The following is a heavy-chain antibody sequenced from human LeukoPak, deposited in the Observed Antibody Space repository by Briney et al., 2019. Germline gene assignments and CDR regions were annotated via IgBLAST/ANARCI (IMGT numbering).Heavy chain of an antibody. V-gene: IGHV1-18*01. Sequence: ASVKVSCKASGYTFTSYGLTWVRQAPGQGLEWMGWISAYNGHTKYPQKLQGRVTMTTDTSASTAYMELRSLRSDDTAVYYCARGFPPRRNYDSSGYYSYYFDYWGQGTLVTVSS. CDR2: ISAYNGHT. J-gene: IGHJ4*02. D-gene: IGHD3-22*01. CDR1: GYTFTSYG. CDR3: ARGFPPRRNYDSSGYYSYYFDY.